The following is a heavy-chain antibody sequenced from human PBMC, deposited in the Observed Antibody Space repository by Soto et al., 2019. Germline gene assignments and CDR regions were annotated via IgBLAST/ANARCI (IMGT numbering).Heavy chain of an antibody. Sequence: EVQLVESGGRLVKPGESLRLSCVASGFDFSYYPMNWVRQAPGKGLEWVSAISASSSHKYSADSVRGRFTFSRDNANNSLYLHMNNLRVEHTAVYYCARLRSDAFDIWGQGTLVTASS. V-gene: IGHV3-21*02. CDR3: ARLRSDAFDI. CDR1: GFDFSYYP. D-gene: IGHD4-17*01. J-gene: IGHJ3*02. CDR2: ISASSSHK.